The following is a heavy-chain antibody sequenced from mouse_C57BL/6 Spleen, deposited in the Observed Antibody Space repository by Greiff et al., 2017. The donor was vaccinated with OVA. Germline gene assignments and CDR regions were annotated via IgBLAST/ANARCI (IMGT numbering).Heavy chain of an antibody. J-gene: IGHJ4*01. D-gene: IGHD1-1*01. V-gene: IGHV1-74*01. Sequence: VQLQQPGADLVKPGASVKVSCKASGYTFTSYWMHWVKQRPGQGLEWIGRIHPSDSDTNYNQKFKGKATLTVDKSSSTAYMQLISLTSEDSAVYYCSIITTVVSPDYYSMDYWGQGTSVTVSS. CDR3: SIITTVVSPDYYSMDY. CDR1: GYTFTSYW. CDR2: IHPSDSDT.